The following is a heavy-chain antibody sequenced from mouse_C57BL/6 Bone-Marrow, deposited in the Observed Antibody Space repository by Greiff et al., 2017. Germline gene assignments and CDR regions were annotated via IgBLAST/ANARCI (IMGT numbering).Heavy chain of an antibody. J-gene: IGHJ4*01. Sequence: VQLQQSGAELVRPGASVQLSCKASGYTFTDYYITWVKQSPGQGLEWIARLYPGSGNTYYNEKFKGKATLTAEQSSSTAYIQLSSLTSEDSAVYFCARWGSSPYYAMDYWGQGTSVSVSA. CDR3: ARWGSSPYYAMDY. D-gene: IGHD1-1*01. CDR1: GYTFTDYY. CDR2: LYPGSGNT. V-gene: IGHV1-76*01.